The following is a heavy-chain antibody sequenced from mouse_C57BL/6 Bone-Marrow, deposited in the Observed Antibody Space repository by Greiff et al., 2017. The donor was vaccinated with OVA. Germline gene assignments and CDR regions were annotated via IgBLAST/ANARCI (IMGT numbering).Heavy chain of an antibody. CDR3: ANYDLFDY. V-gene: IGHV1-7*01. Sequence: QVQLKESGAELAKPGASVKLSFKASGYTFTSYWMHWVKQRPGQGLEWIGYINPSSGYTKYNQKFKDKATLTADKSSSTAYMQLSSLTYEDSAVYYCANYDLFDYWGQGTTLTVSS. J-gene: IGHJ2*01. CDR2: INPSSGYT. D-gene: IGHD2-4*01. CDR1: GYTFTSYW.